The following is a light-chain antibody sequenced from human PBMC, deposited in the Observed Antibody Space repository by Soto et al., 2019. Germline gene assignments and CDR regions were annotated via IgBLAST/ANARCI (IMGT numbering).Light chain of an antibody. CDR2: GAS. Sequence: EIVMTQSPATLSVSPWERVTLSFRASQSVSSRLAWYHQKPGQSPRLPIYGASTRATGIPARFSGSGSGTEFTLTISSLQSEDFGLYYCHQYNNFWTFGQGTKVDIK. V-gene: IGKV3-15*01. J-gene: IGKJ1*01. CDR3: HQYNNFWT. CDR1: QSVSSR.